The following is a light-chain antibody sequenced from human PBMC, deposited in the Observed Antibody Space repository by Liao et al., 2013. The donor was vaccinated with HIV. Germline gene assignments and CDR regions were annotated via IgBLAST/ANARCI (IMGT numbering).Light chain of an antibody. V-gene: IGLV3-21*01. Sequence: SYELTQPPSVSVAPGKTARITCEGNNIGSKSVHWYQQQPGRAPVLVIYSDSDRPSGIPERFSGSNSGNTGTLTISGTQAVDEAVYYCQAWDRVSALFGGGTELTVL. CDR3: QAWDRVSAL. J-gene: IGLJ2*01. CDR1: NIGSKS. CDR2: SDS.